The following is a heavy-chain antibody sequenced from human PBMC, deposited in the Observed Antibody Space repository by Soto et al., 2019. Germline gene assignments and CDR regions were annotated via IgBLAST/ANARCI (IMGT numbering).Heavy chain of an antibody. CDR3: AGDQLRRGYDAFDL. CDR2: INPSGGST. J-gene: IGHJ3*01. CDR1: GYTFTSYY. D-gene: IGHD2-2*01. Sequence: QVQLVQSGAEVKKPGASVKVSCKASGYTFTSYYMHWVRQAPGQGLEWMGIINPSGGSTSYAQKFKGRVNMSRDASTSTVYMELRSLRSADTAVYYCAGDQLRRGYDAFDLWGQGTMVTVSS. V-gene: IGHV1-46*01.